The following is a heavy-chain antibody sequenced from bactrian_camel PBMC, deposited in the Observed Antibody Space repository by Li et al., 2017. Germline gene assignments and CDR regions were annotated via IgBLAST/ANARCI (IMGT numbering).Heavy chain of an antibody. Sequence: HVQLVESGGGSVQAGGSLRLSCTFSGFTLDESDVGWYRQGPGHECELVSSISSDDTTHYSASVLGRVTISQDSAKNIVHLQMNSLNPEDTAMYYCAAVCTASDWPYCKTWKYWGQGTQVTVS. CDR3: AAVCTASDWPYCKTWKY. CDR2: ISSDDTT. CDR1: GFTLDESD. D-gene: IGHD3*01. J-gene: IGHJ4*01. V-gene: IGHV3S63*01.